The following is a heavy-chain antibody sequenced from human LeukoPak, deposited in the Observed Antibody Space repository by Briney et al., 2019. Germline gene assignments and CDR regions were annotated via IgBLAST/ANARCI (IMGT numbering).Heavy chain of an antibody. CDR3: ARGPQGEGATDRGGDNYYYYYGMDV. V-gene: IGHV4-30-4*01. CDR1: GGSISSGDYY. CDR2: IYYSGST. J-gene: IGHJ6*02. Sequence: PSETLSLTCTVSGGSISSGDYYWSWIRQPPGKGLEWIGYIYYSGSTYYNPSLKSRVTISVDTSKNQFSLKLSSVTAADTAVYYCARGPQGEGATDRGGDNYYYYYGMDVWGQGTTVTVSS. D-gene: IGHD1-26*01.